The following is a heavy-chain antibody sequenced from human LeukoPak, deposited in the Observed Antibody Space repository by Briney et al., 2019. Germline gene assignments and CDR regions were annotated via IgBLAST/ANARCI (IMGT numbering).Heavy chain of an antibody. Sequence: GGSLRLSCAGSGFTFDDYGMSWVRQVPGKGLEWVSGINWNGGATGYTDSVKGRFTISRDNAKNSLYLQMNSLRAEDTALYYCALHRQGGIVGAILSNWGQGTLVTVSS. D-gene: IGHD1-26*01. CDR3: ALHRQGGIVGAILSN. CDR2: INWNGGAT. CDR1: GFTFDDYG. V-gene: IGHV3-20*04. J-gene: IGHJ4*02.